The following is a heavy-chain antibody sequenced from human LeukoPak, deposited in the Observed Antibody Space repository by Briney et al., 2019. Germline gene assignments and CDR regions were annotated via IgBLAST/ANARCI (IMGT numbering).Heavy chain of an antibody. J-gene: IGHJ3*02. D-gene: IGHD3-22*01. CDR1: GGSISSGDYY. V-gene: IGHV4-30-4*08. CDR2: IYYSGST. Sequence: KASQTLSLTCTVSGGSISSGDYYWSWIRQPPGKGLEWIVYIYYSGSTYYNPALKSRVTISVDTSKNQFSLKLSSVTAADTAVYYCARGGTMMYAFDIWGQGTMVTVSS. CDR3: ARGGTMMYAFDI.